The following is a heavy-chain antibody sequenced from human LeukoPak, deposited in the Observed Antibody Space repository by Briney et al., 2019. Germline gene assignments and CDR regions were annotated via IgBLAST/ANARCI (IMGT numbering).Heavy chain of an antibody. D-gene: IGHD3-22*01. V-gene: IGHV3-23*01. J-gene: IGHJ4*02. CDR1: GFTFSSYA. Sequence: GGSLRLSCAASGFTFSSYAMSWVRPAPGEGLEWVSAISGSGGSTYYADSVKGRFTISRDTSQNTLYLQMNSLRGENTAVYYCAKDWDYDSSGYYSDYWGQGTLVTVSS. CDR3: AKDWDYDSSGYYSDY. CDR2: ISGSGGST.